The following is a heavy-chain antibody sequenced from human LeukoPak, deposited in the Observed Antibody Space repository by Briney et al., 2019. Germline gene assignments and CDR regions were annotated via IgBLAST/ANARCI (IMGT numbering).Heavy chain of an antibody. D-gene: IGHD3-22*01. J-gene: IGHJ4*02. V-gene: IGHV4-30-2*01. CDR2: IYHSGST. Sequence: KPSETLSLTCTVSGGSISSSSYYWSWIRQPPGKGLEWIGYIYHSGSTYYNPSLKSRVTISVDRSKNQFSLKLSSVTAADTAVYYCARAPSDLLNYYDSSGDPGEFDYWGQGTLVTVSS. CDR3: ARAPSDLLNYYDSSGDPGEFDY. CDR1: GGSISSSSYY.